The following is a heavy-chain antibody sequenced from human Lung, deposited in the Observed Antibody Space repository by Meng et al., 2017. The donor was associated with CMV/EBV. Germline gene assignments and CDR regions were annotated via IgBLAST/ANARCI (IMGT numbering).Heavy chain of an antibody. CDR3: ATVLTLGDRSD. CDR1: GFTFSTYA. V-gene: IGHV3-23*01. J-gene: IGHJ4*02. Sequence: GESXKISCTASGFTFSTYAMSWVRQAPGKGLEWVSGISGSGVSTYYADSVKGRFTISRDNSKNTLYLQMNSLRAEDTAIYYCATVLTLGDRSDWGQGKLVTVSS. CDR2: ISGSGVST. D-gene: IGHD3-16*01.